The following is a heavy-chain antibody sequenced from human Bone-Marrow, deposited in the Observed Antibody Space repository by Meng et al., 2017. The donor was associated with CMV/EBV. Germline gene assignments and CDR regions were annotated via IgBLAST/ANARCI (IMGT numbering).Heavy chain of an antibody. CDR2: IYSGGSST. Sequence: GESLKISCAASGFTFSSYAMSWVRQAPGKGLEWVSVIYSGGSSTYYADSVKGRFTISRDNSKNTLYLQMNSLRAEDTAVYYCAKSWVSDLFIFDYWGQGTLVTVSS. CDR1: GFTFSSYA. D-gene: IGHD6-13*01. CDR3: AKSWVSDLFIFDY. J-gene: IGHJ4*02. V-gene: IGHV3-23*03.